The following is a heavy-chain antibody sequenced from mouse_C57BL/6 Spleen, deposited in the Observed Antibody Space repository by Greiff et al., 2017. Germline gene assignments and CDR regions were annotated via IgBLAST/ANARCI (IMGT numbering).Heavy chain of an antibody. CDR1: GYTFTSYW. D-gene: IGHD1-1*01. Sequence: QVQLQPPGAELVRPGSSVKLSCKASGYTFTSYWMHWVKQRPIQGLEWIGNIDPSDSETHYNQKFKDKATLTVDKSSSTAYMQLSSLTSEDSAVYYCARSVYYCGSSPVIDYWGQGTTLTVSS. CDR3: ARSVYYCGSSPVIDY. CDR2: IDPSDSET. J-gene: IGHJ2*01. V-gene: IGHV1-52*01.